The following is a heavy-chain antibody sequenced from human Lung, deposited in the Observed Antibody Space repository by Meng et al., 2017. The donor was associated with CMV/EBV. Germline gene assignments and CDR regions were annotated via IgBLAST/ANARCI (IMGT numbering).Heavy chain of an antibody. J-gene: IGHJ6*02. CDR2: ISSSSSYI. Sequence: GGSXRLXXAASGFTFSSYSMNWVRQAPGKGLEWVSSISSSSSYIYYADSVKGRFTISRDNAKNSLYLQMNSLRAEDTAVYYCARDQSYYDFWSGSYLYYYYYYGMDVWXQGTTVTVSS. CDR1: GFTFSSYS. CDR3: ARDQSYYDFWSGSYLYYYYYYGMDV. V-gene: IGHV3-21*01. D-gene: IGHD3-3*01.